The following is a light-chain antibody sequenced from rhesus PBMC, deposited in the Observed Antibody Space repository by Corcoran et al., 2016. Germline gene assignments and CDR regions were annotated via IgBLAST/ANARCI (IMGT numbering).Light chain of an antibody. CDR3: QQGNSYPWT. J-gene: IGKJ1*01. Sequence: DIQLTQSPSSLSASVGDRVTITCRASQGIRSYLAWYQQQSGKAPKLLIYDASNLQSGVPSRFSGSGSGTEFTLTISSLQPEDVATYFCQQGNSYPWTFGQGTKVEIK. V-gene: IGKV1-38*01. CDR1: QGIRSY. CDR2: DAS.